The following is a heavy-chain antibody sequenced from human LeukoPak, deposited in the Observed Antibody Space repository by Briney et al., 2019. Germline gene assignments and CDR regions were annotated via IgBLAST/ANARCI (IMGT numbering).Heavy chain of an antibody. CDR2: IRSDGSIK. J-gene: IGHJ2*01. Sequence: PGGSLRLSCASSGFIFSFYGMHWARQAPGKGLEWVAFIRSDGSIKYYADSVKGRFTISRDNSKNTQFLQMDSLRAEDTAVYYCAKGGGDGYNFPWFFDLWGRGTLVTVSS. D-gene: IGHD5-24*01. CDR1: GFIFSFYG. V-gene: IGHV3-30*02. CDR3: AKGGGDGYNFPWFFDL.